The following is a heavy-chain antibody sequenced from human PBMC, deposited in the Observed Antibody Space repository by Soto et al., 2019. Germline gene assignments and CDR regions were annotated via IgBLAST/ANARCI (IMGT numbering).Heavy chain of an antibody. Sequence: GGSLRLSCAASGFTFSSYSMNWVRQAPGKGLEWVSSISSSSSYIYYADSVKGRFTISRDNAKNSLYLQMNSLRAEDTAVYYCAREGVPSINYYYYYMDVWGKGTTVTVSS. V-gene: IGHV3-21*01. J-gene: IGHJ6*03. D-gene: IGHD2-2*01. CDR3: AREGVPSINYYYYYMDV. CDR1: GFTFSSYS. CDR2: ISSSSSYI.